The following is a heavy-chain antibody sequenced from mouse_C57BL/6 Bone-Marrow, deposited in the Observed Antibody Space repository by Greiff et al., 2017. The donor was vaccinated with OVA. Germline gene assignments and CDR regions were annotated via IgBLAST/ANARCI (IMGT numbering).Heavy chain of an antibody. Sequence: EVQGVESGGGLVKPGGSLKLSCAASGFTFSSYAMSWVRQTPEKRLEWVATISDGGSYTYYPDNVKGRFTISRDNAKNNLYLQMSHLKSEDTAMYYCATYYYGSNWGQGTTLTVSS. V-gene: IGHV5-4*01. CDR3: ATYYYGSN. J-gene: IGHJ2*01. CDR2: ISDGGSYT. CDR1: GFTFSSYA. D-gene: IGHD1-1*01.